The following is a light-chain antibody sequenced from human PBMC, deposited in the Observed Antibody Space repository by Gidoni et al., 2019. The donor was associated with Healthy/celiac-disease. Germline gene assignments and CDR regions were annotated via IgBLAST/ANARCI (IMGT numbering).Light chain of an antibody. Sequence: DIPLTPSPSFLSASVGDRVTITCWASQGISSYLAWYQQKPGKAPKLLIYAASTLQSGVPSRFSGSGSGTEFTLTISSLQPEDFATYYCQQLNSYPITFGQGTRLEIK. CDR3: QQLNSYPIT. J-gene: IGKJ5*01. CDR2: AAS. CDR1: QGISSY. V-gene: IGKV1-9*01.